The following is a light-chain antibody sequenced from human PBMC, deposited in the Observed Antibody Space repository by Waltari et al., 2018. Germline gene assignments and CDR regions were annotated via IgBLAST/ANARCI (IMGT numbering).Light chain of an antibody. Sequence: YELAQPPPVSVAPGQPAKITCGGNNTATRSVPWYQQKPGQAPVVVLYDDTDRPPGIPDRFSGSHSGNTATLAISRVEVGDEADYYCQVWDGTSDHVVFGGGTTLTVL. CDR1: NTATRS. CDR2: DDT. V-gene: IGLV3-21*02. CDR3: QVWDGTSDHVV. J-gene: IGLJ2*01.